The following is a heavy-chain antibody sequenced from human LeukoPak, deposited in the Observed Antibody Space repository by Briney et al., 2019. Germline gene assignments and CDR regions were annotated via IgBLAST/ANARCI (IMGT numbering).Heavy chain of an antibody. Sequence: RPSETLSLTCTVSGGSISSYYWSWIRQPAGKGLEWIGRIYTSGSTNYNPSLKSRVTMSVDTSKNQFSLKLSSVTAADTAVYYCARDGAYDILTGYPWGYFDYWGQGTLVTVSS. D-gene: IGHD3-9*01. CDR3: ARDGAYDILTGYPWGYFDY. CDR1: GGSISSYY. V-gene: IGHV4-4*07. CDR2: IYTSGST. J-gene: IGHJ4*02.